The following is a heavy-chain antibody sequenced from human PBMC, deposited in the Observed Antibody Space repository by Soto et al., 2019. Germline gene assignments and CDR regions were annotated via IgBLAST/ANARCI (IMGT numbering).Heavy chain of an antibody. V-gene: IGHV3-15*01. J-gene: IGHJ4*02. CDR1: VFTCTKAW. Sequence: PGGSLRLSCSASVFTCTKAWMTWGRQTPGKGLEWVGRIKSRADGGTTDYAASVKDRFIISRDDSNDTLYLHMNRLKTDDTAVYYCTTASQWLPPYSWGQGALVTVSS. CDR3: TTASQWLPPYS. CDR2: IKSRADGGTT. D-gene: IGHD6-19*01.